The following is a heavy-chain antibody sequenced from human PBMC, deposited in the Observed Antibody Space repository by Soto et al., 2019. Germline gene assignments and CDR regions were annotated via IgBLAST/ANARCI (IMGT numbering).Heavy chain of an antibody. V-gene: IGHV1-69*06. CDR1: GGTFSSYA. CDR3: ARDGGYCTNGVCSGFDY. Sequence: SEKVSCKASGGTFSSYAISWVRQAPGQGLEWMGGIIPIFGTANYAQKFQGRVTITADKSTSTAYMELSSLRSEDMAVYYCARDGGYCTNGVCSGFDYWGQGTLVTVSS. J-gene: IGHJ4*02. CDR2: IIPIFGTA. D-gene: IGHD2-8*01.